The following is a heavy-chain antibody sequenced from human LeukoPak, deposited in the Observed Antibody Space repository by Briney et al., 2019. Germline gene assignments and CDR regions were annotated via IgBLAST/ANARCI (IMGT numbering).Heavy chain of an antibody. CDR1: GYTFIGYY. V-gene: IGHV1-2*06. CDR3: ARLVLVPAADGEFDY. D-gene: IGHD2-2*01. J-gene: IGHJ4*02. CDR2: INPDSGGT. Sequence: ASVRVSCKASGYTFIGYYMHWVRQAPGQGLEWMGRINPDSGGTNFAQRFQGRVTMTRDTSINTAYMELSSLRSDDTAVYYCARLVLVPAADGEFDYWGQGTLVTVSS.